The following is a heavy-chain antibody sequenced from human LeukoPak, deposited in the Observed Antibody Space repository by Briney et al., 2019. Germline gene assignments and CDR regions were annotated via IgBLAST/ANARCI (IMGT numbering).Heavy chain of an antibody. J-gene: IGHJ4*02. D-gene: IGHD1-1*01. CDR3: ATTQGF. CDR2: INSDGSYT. CDR1: GFTFISYW. Sequence: GGSLRLSCAASGFTFISYWMHWVRQVPGKGLVWVSRINSDGSYTTYADSVKGRLTISRDNAKSTLYLQMNSLRVEDTAVYYCATTQGFWGQGTLVTVSS. V-gene: IGHV3-74*03.